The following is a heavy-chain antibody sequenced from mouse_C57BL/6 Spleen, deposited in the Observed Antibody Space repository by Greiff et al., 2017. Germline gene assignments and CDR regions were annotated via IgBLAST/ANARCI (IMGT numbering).Heavy chain of an antibody. CDR2: ISYDGSN. V-gene: IGHV3-6*01. J-gene: IGHJ3*01. CDR3: ARGRDDYGWFAY. Sequence: EVQVVESGPGLVKPSQSLSLTCSVTGYSITSGYYWNWIRQFPGNKLEWMGYISYDGSNNYNPSLKNRISITRDTSKNQFFLKLNSVTTEDTATYYCARGRDDYGWFAYWGQGTLVTVSA. CDR1: GYSITSGYY. D-gene: IGHD2-4*01.